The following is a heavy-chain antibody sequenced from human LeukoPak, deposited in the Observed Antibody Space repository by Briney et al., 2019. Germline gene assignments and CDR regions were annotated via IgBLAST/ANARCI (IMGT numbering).Heavy chain of an antibody. D-gene: IGHD1-26*01. Sequence: GGSLRLSCAASGFTFSSYWMHWVRQAPGKGLVWISRINTDGSGTYYADSLKDRFTISRDNSKNTLYLQMNSLRAEDTAVYYCASLVGATTVAFDIWGQGTMVTASS. J-gene: IGHJ3*02. CDR3: ASLVGATTVAFDI. CDR1: GFTFSSYW. V-gene: IGHV3-74*01. CDR2: INTDGSGT.